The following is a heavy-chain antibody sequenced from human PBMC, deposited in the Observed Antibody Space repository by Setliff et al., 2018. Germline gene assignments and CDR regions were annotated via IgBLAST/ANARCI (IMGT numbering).Heavy chain of an antibody. J-gene: IGHJ4*02. D-gene: IGHD6-13*01. CDR2: INHSGST. CDR1: GGSFSGYY. V-gene: IGHV4-34*01. CDR3: ARALPIPASYFDS. Sequence: SETLSLTCAVYGGSFSGYYWSWIRQPPGKGLEWIGEINHSGSTNFNPSLKSRVTMSVDTSKNQFSLKLSSVTAADSALYFCARALPIPASYFDSWGQGTLVTVSS.